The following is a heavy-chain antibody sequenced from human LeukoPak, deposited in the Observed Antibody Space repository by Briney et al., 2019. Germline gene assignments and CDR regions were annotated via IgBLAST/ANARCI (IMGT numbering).Heavy chain of an antibody. CDR3: ARGEEYYYDSSGYLDY. CDR1: GFTFSSYA. CDR2: ISYDGSNK. V-gene: IGHV3-30-3*01. D-gene: IGHD3-22*01. J-gene: IGHJ4*02. Sequence: PGGSLRLSCAASGFTFSSYAMHWVRQAPGKGLEWVAVISYDGSNKYYADSVKGRFTISRDNSKNTLYLQMNSLSAEDTAVYYCARGEEYYYDSSGYLDYWGQGTLVTVSS.